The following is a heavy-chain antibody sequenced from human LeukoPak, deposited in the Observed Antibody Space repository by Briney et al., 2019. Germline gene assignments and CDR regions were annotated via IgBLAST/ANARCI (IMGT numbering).Heavy chain of an antibody. CDR1: GGSISSYY. D-gene: IGHD2-2*01. V-gene: IGHV4-59*01. Sequence: SQTLSLTCTVSGGSISSYYWSWIRQPLGKGPEWIGYIYYSGSINYNPSLKSRVTISVDTSKNQFSLKLSSVTAADTAVYYCARVNTELRDIVVVPDNYYFDYWGQGTLVTVSS. CDR2: IYYSGSI. CDR3: ARVNTELRDIVVVPDNYYFDY. J-gene: IGHJ4*02.